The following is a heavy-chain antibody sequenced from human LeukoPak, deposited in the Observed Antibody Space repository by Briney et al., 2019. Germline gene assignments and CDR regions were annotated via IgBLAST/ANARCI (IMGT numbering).Heavy chain of an antibody. V-gene: IGHV6-1*01. CDR1: GDSVSSNSAA. Sequence: SQTLSLTCAISGDSVSSNSAAWNWIRQSPSRGLEWLGRTHYRSKWYNDYAVSVKSRITINPDTSKNQFSLQLNSVTPEDTAVYYCARGQPNDSSGYGGAFDIWGQGTMVTVSS. CDR2: THYRSKWYN. D-gene: IGHD3-22*01. J-gene: IGHJ3*02. CDR3: ARGQPNDSSGYGGAFDI.